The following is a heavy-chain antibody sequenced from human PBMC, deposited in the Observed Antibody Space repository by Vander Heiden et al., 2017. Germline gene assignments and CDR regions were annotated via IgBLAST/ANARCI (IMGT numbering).Heavy chain of an antibody. CDR3: AKDRSGSSGGYYYYGMDV. J-gene: IGHJ6*02. CDR2: ISGSGGNT. Sequence: EVQLLESGGGLVQPGGSLRVSCAASGFTFSSYALRWVRQTPGKELEWVSTISGSGGNTYYTDSVKGRFTISRDNSKNTLYLQMNSLRAEDTAVYYCAKDRSGSSGGYYYYGMDVWGQGTTVTVSS. D-gene: IGHD1-26*01. V-gene: IGHV3-23*01. CDR1: GFTFSSYA.